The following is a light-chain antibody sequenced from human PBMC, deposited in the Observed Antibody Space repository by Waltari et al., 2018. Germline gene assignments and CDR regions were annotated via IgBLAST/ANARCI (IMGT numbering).Light chain of an antibody. J-gene: IGLJ3*02. CDR2: EGS. Sequence: QSALTQPASVSGSPGQSITISCTATSSDIGSYNLVSWYQQHPGKAPKLIFYEGSKRPSGGCSRVSGYKSGNTASLTISGLQAEDEADYYCCSYASTSTPRWVCGGGTKLTVL. CDR1: SSDIGSYNL. CDR3: CSYASTSTPRWV. V-gene: IGLV2-23*01.